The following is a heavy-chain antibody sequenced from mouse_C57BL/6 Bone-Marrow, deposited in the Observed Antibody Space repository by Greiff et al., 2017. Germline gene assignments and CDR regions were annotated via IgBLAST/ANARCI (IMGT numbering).Heavy chain of an antibody. V-gene: IGHV1-31*01. CDR3: AGRTYSYPNLYYFDY. CDR1: GYSFTGYY. J-gene: IGHJ2*01. D-gene: IGHD2-12*01. CDR2: IYPYNGVS. Sequence: VQLQQSGPELVKPGASVKISCKASGYSFTGYYMHWVKQSHGNILDWIGYIYPYNGVSSYNQKFKGKATLTVDKSSRTAYLELRSLTSEDSAVYYYAGRTYSYPNLYYFDYWGQGTTLTVSS.